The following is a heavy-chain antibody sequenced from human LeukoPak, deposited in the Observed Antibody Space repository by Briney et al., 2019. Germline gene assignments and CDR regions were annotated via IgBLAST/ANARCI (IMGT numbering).Heavy chain of an antibody. V-gene: IGHV3-53*01. CDR1: GFIVSNKY. Sequence: PGGSLRLSCAASGFIVSNKYMTWVRQTPGKGLEWVSLIYSDGRTYYADSVRGRCTISRDNSKNTLYLQMNSLRVEDTAVYYCARAYSSSWYDFWGQGTLVTVSS. J-gene: IGHJ5*01. CDR3: ARAYSSSWYDF. D-gene: IGHD6-13*01. CDR2: IYSDGRT.